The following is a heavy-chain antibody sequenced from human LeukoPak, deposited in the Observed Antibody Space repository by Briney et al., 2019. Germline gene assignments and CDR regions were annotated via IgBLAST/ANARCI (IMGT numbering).Heavy chain of an antibody. V-gene: IGHV3-48*03. CDR1: GFTFSSYE. CDR2: ISSSGSTI. D-gene: IGHD2-2*01. J-gene: IGHJ6*04. CDR3: AMGYCSSTSCYEVYYYYGMDV. Sequence: GGSLRLSCAASGFTFSSYEMNWVRQAPGKGLEWVSYISSSGSTIYYADSVKGQFTISRDNAKNSLYLQMNSLRAEDTAVYYCAMGYCSSTSCYEVYYYYGMDVWGKGTTVTVSS.